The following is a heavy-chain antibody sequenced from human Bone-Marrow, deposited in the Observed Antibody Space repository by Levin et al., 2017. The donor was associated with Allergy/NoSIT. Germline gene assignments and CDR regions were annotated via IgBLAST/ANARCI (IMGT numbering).Heavy chain of an antibody. J-gene: IGHJ6*02. V-gene: IGHV4-31*03. CDR1: GGSISSGGYY. CDR3: ARRNNYYYYGMDV. CDR2: IYYSGST. Sequence: SCTVSGGSISSGGYYWSWIRQHPGKGLEWIGYIYYSGSTYYNPSLKSRVTISVDTSKNQFSLKLSSVTAADTAVYYCARRNNYYYYGMDVWGQGTTVTVSS.